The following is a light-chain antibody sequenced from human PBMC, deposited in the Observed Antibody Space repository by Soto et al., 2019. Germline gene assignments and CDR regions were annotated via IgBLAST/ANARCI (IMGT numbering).Light chain of an antibody. Sequence: IQLTQSTSSLSASVGDRVAITCRASQDIAIYLAWYQQKPGEAPKLLIYAASTLYGGVPSRFSGSGSGTDFALTITSLQAEDFATYYCQQLNSYPITFGQGTRLAIK. V-gene: IGKV1-9*01. CDR1: QDIAIY. J-gene: IGKJ5*01. CDR2: AAS. CDR3: QQLNSYPIT.